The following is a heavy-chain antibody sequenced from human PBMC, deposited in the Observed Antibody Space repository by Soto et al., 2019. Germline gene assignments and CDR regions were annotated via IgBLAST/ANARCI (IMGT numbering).Heavy chain of an antibody. CDR1: GFSFRDYF. J-gene: IGHJ4*02. V-gene: IGHV3-11*01. CDR2: IGPYGDSI. D-gene: IGHD2-21*01. Sequence: GESLKISCAASGFSFRDYFMSWLRQAPGKGLEWVSYIGPYGDSIYYADSVKGRFTISRDDATKSLHLHMNSLRTDDTAVYYCARDDHTYGVYWGQGTPVTVSS. CDR3: ARDDHTYGVY.